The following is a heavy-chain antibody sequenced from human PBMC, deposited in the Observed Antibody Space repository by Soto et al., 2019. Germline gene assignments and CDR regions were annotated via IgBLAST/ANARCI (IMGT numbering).Heavy chain of an antibody. CDR2: IYYSGST. CDR1: GDSISSSNSY. J-gene: IGHJ4*02. Sequence: QLQLQESGPGLVKPSETLSLTCSVSGDSISSSNSYWGWIRQPPGKGLEWIGSIYYSGSTYYNPSLKSRASMSLDMSNNRFSLPLPSLTAADTAVYYCASYELSTAYFPQFLFDYWGQGTLVTVSA. CDR3: ASYELSTAYFPQFLFDY. D-gene: IGHD3-9*01. V-gene: IGHV4-39*02.